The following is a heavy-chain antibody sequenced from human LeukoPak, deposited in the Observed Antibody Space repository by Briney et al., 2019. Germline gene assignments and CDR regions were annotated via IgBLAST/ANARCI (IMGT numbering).Heavy chain of an antibody. CDR2: ISYDGSNK. J-gene: IGHJ4*02. CDR3: ARDRSRGIAVAGLFDY. Sequence: GGSLRLSCAASGFTFSSYAMHWVRQAPGKGLEWVAVISYDGSNKYYADSVKGRFTISRDNSKNTLYLQMNSLRAEDTAVYYCARDRSRGIAVAGLFDYWGQGTLVTVSS. CDR1: GFTFSSYA. D-gene: IGHD6-19*01. V-gene: IGHV3-30*04.